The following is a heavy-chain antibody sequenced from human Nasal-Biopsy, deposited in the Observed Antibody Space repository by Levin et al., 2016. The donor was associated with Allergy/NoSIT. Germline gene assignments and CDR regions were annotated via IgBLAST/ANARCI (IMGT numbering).Heavy chain of an antibody. D-gene: IGHD1-26*01. CDR3: ARLGGTSSNPPFDY. J-gene: IGHJ4*02. CDR2: IYSGGNT. Sequence: SETLSLTCTVSGDSINKNYWSWVRQSPGKGLECIRYIYSGGNTIYNPSLASRVTMSIDTSQNQFSLKLSSVTAADTAVYYCARLGGTSSNPPFDYWGQGALVTVSS. CDR1: GDSINKNY. V-gene: IGHV4-59*08.